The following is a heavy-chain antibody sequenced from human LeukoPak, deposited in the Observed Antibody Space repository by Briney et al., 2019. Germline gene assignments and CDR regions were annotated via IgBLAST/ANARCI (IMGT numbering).Heavy chain of an antibody. CDR1: GFTFSNYA. CDR3: AKDLGTRMLLFPSDY. D-gene: IGHD2-8*01. V-gene: IGHV3-23*01. J-gene: IGHJ4*02. Sequence: PGRSLRLSCAASGFTFSNYAMTWVRQAPGKGLEWVSGISDNGGRTYYGDSVKGSFTISRDNSKNTLYLQMNSLRAEDTAVYYCAKDLGTRMLLFPSDYWGQGTLVTVSS. CDR2: ISDNGGRT.